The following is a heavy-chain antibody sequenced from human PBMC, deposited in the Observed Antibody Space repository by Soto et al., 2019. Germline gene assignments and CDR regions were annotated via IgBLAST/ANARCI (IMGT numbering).Heavy chain of an antibody. V-gene: IGHV4-34*01. Sequence: SETLSLTCAVYGGSFSGYYWSWIRQPPGKGLEWIGEINHSGSTNYNPSLKSRVTISVDTSQNQFSLKLSSVTAADTAVYYCARGSGSYYKNWFDPWGQGIQVTVSS. CDR3: ARGSGSYYKNWFDP. D-gene: IGHD1-26*01. CDR2: INHSGST. CDR1: GGSFSGYY. J-gene: IGHJ5*02.